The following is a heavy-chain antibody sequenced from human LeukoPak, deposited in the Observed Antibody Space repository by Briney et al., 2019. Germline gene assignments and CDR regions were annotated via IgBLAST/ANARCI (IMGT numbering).Heavy chain of an antibody. CDR3: ARYSSSEGWFDP. J-gene: IGHJ5*02. V-gene: IGHV4-59*04. Sequence: SETLSLTCSVSGGSISSYYWSWIRQPPGKGLEWVGIMHYSGSSSYNSSLKSRVTISVDTSKNQFSLRLSSVTAADTAVYYCARYSSSEGWFDPWGQGTLVTVSS. CDR2: MHYSGSS. CDR1: GGSISSYY. D-gene: IGHD6-13*01.